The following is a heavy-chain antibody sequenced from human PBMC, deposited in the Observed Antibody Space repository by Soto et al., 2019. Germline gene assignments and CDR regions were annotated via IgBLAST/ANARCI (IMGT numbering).Heavy chain of an antibody. Sequence: PGGSLRLSCSASGFTFTTYAMHWVRQAPGKGLEYVSAITTNGGSTYYTDSVKGRFTISRDNSKNTLYLQMSSLRAEDTAVYYCVKVFFSSWFGPPFDSWGQGTLVTVS. V-gene: IGHV3-64D*08. CDR3: VKVFFSSWFGPPFDS. D-gene: IGHD6-13*01. J-gene: IGHJ4*02. CDR1: GFTFTTYA. CDR2: ITTNGGST.